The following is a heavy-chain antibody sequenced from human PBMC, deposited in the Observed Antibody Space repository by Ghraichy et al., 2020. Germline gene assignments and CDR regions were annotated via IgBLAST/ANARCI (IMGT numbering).Heavy chain of an antibody. CDR1: GFTFSSYW. Sequence: GGSPRLSCAASGFTFSSYWMSWVRQAPGKGLEWVANIKQDGSEKYYVDSVKGRLTISRDNAKNSLYLQMNSLRAEDTAVYYCARGTAGTRYYYYYYMDVWGKGTTVTVSS. J-gene: IGHJ6*03. V-gene: IGHV3-7*03. CDR2: IKQDGSEK. D-gene: IGHD6-13*01. CDR3: ARGTAGTRYYYYYYMDV.